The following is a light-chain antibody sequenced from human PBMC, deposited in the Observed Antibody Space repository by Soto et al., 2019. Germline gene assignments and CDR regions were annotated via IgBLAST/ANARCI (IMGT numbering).Light chain of an antibody. CDR1: QSVLYSSNNKNY. Sequence: DIVMTQSPDSLAVSLGERATINCKSSQSVLYSSNNKNYLAWYQQKPGQPPKLLIYWASTRESGVPDRFSGSGSGTDFTLTISSLQAEDVAVYYWQYGFTFGPGTKVDIK. V-gene: IGKV4-1*01. CDR2: WAS. CDR3: QYGFT. J-gene: IGKJ3*01.